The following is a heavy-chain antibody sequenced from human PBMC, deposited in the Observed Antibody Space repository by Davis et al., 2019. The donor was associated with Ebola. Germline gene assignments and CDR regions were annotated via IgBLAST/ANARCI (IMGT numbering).Heavy chain of an antibody. J-gene: IGHJ3*02. Sequence: ASVKVSCKASGYTFTSYGISWVRQAPGQGLEWMVWISAYNGKTNYSQKLQGRVTMTTDTSTSTAYMELRSLRSDDTAVYYCARVSFLDAFDIWGQGTMVTVSS. D-gene: IGHD2/OR15-2a*01. V-gene: IGHV1-18*01. CDR1: GYTFTSYG. CDR3: ARVSFLDAFDI. CDR2: ISAYNGKT.